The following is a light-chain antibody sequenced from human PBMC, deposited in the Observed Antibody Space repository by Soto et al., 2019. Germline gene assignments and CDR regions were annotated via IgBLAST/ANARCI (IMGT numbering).Light chain of an antibody. CDR3: QQRSNWPPIT. CDR1: QSVGTY. CDR2: DAS. J-gene: IGKJ5*01. Sequence: EIVLTQSPATLSLSPGERATLSCRASQSVGTYLAWYQQKPGQPPRLLLYDASNRATGIPARFSGSGSWTDFTLTISSLEPEDFAIYYCQQRSNWPPITFGQGTRLEIK. V-gene: IGKV3-11*01.